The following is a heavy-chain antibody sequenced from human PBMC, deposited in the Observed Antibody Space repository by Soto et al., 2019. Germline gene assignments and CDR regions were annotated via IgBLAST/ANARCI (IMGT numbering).Heavy chain of an antibody. Sequence: ESGGGLVKPGGSLRLSCAASGFTFSSYSMNWVRQAPGKGLEWVSSISSSSSYIYYADSVKGRFTISRDNAKNSLYLQMNSLRAEYTAVYYCARAQPGYSYGYGLGYWGQGTLVTVSS. CDR2: ISSSSSYI. D-gene: IGHD5-18*01. CDR3: ARAQPGYSYGYGLGY. V-gene: IGHV3-21*01. CDR1: GFTFSSYS. J-gene: IGHJ4*02.